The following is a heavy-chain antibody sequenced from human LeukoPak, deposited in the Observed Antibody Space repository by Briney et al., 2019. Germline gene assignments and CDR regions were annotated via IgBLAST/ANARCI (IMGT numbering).Heavy chain of an antibody. J-gene: IGHJ4*02. CDR2: ISTTSNYI. D-gene: IGHD1-26*01. CDR1: GFTFSSYS. CDR3: VQRGVGRRGTYYFDF. Sequence: NPGGSLRLSCAASGFTFSSYSMHWVRQAPGKGREWVSSISTTSNYIYYADSVRGGFTISRDNDKSSLYLQMNSVSAEDRALYYCVQRGVGRRGTYYFDFWGQGTLVTVSS. V-gene: IGHV3-21*01.